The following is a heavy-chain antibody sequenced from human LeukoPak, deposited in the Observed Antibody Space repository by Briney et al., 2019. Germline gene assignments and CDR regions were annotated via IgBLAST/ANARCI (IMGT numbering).Heavy chain of an antibody. D-gene: IGHD4-23*01. J-gene: IGHJ4*02. V-gene: IGHV3-7*01. CDR1: GFTFPNYW. CDR2: IKQDGRVK. CDR3: ARDRDDGGFDY. Sequence: GGSLRLSYVASGFTFPNYWISWVRQAPEKGLEWVANIKQDGRVKQYVDSMKGRFTISRDNAKNSLYLQMNSLRAEDTAVYYCARDRDDGGFDYWGQGILVTVSS.